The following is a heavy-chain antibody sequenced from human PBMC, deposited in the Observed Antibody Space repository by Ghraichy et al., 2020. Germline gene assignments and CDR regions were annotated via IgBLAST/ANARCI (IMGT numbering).Heavy chain of an antibody. J-gene: IGHJ4*02. CDR3: VGKQTGLDY. CDR1: QFFVGDKY. V-gene: IGHV3-53*01. CDR2: IYADGTT. Sequence: GESLNISCAASQFFVGDKYMTWVRQAAGKGLEWVSHIYADGTTAYADSVRARFTISRDNSNNTLFLHMNTLRVEDTALYYCVGKQTGLDYWGQGILVTVSS.